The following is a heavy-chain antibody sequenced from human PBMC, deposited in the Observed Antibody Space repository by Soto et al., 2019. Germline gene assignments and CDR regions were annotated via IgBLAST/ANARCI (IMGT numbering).Heavy chain of an antibody. J-gene: IGHJ3*02. D-gene: IGHD3-10*01. CDR1: GYTFTGYY. V-gene: IGHV1-2*04. CDR3: ASSYYYGSGSSMKPDAFDI. Sequence: QVPLVQSGAEVKKPGASVKVSCKASGYTFTGYYMHWVRQAPGQGLEWMGWINPNSGGTNYAQKFQGWVTMTRDTSISTAYMELSRLRSDDTAVYYCASSYYYGSGSSMKPDAFDICGQGTMVTVSS. CDR2: INPNSGGT.